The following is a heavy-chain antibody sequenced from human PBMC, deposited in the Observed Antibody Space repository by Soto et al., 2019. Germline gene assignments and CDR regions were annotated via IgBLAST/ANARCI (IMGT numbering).Heavy chain of an antibody. CDR2: IYYSGST. Sequence: SETPSLTCTVSGGSISSGGYYWSWIRQHPGKGLEWIGYIYYSGSTYYNPSLKSRVTISVDTSKNQFSLKLSSVTAADTAVYYCARGGSGSYYYYGMDVWGQGTTVTVSS. CDR1: GGSISSGGYY. V-gene: IGHV4-31*03. D-gene: IGHD3-10*01. CDR3: ARGGSGSYYYYGMDV. J-gene: IGHJ6*02.